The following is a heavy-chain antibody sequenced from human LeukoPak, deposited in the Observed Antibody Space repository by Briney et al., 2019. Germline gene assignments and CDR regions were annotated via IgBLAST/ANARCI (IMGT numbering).Heavy chain of an antibody. CDR1: GFTFSSYS. CDR3: ARDHTVTTAGY. J-gene: IGHJ4*02. V-gene: IGHV3-21*01. Sequence: GGSLTLSCAASGFTFSSYSMIWVRQAPGKGVEWFSSISSSSSYIYYARSVKGRFTITRDNAKNSLYLQMNSLRAEDTAVYYCARDHTVTTAGYWGQGTLVTVSS. CDR2: ISSSSSYI. D-gene: IGHD4-17*01.